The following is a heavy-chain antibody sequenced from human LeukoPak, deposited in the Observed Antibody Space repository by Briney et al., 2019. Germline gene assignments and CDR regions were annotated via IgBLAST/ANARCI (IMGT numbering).Heavy chain of an antibody. Sequence: SETLSLTCSVSGYAISSGYFWGWIRQPPGKGLEWIGTIYHSGSTYYNPSLKSRVTISVDTSKNQFSLKLSSVTAADTAVYYCARGYSSSWYFNWFDPWGQGTLVAVSS. CDR1: GYAISSGYF. CDR3: ARGYSSSWYFNWFDP. J-gene: IGHJ5*02. CDR2: IYHSGST. D-gene: IGHD6-13*01. V-gene: IGHV4-38-2*02.